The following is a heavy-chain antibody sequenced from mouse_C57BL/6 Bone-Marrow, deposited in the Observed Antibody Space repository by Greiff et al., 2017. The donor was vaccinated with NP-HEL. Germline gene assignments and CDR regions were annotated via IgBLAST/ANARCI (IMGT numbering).Heavy chain of an antibody. D-gene: IGHD2-4*01. Sequence: QVQLQQSGAELVRPGSSVKLSCKASGYTFTSYWMHWVKQRPIQGLEWIGNIDPSDSETHYNQKFKDKATLTVDKSSSTAYMQLSSLTSEDSAVYYCARRRLKDYDGIYYAMDYWGQGTSVTVSS. CDR1: GYTFTSYW. J-gene: IGHJ4*01. CDR2: IDPSDSET. CDR3: ARRRLKDYDGIYYAMDY. V-gene: IGHV1-52*01.